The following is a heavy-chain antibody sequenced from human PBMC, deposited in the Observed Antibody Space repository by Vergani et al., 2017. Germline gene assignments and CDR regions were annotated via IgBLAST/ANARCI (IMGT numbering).Heavy chain of an antibody. Sequence: EVQLVESGGGLVKPGGSLRLSCAASGFTFSSYSMNWVRQAPGKGLEWVSSISSSSSYIYYADSVKGRFTISRDNAKNSLYLQMNSLRAEDTAVYYCAIDSEYFDWLSPYYYYGMDVWGQGTTVTVSS. V-gene: IGHV3-21*01. J-gene: IGHJ6*02. CDR1: GFTFSSYS. CDR3: AIDSEYFDWLSPYYYYGMDV. D-gene: IGHD3-9*01. CDR2: ISSSSSYI.